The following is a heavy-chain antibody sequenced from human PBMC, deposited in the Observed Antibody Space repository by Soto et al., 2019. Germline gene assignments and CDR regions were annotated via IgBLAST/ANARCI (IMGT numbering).Heavy chain of an antibody. D-gene: IGHD6-25*01. J-gene: IGHJ5*02. CDR1: GNTFTDYH. Sequence: ASVKVSCKASGNTFTDYHIHWVRQAPGQGLEFMGWINANNGGAGSAQQFQGRVTVTRDTSITTVYMELSNLRSDGTAVYYCAREGGSETLQPSYNWFDTWGQGTLVTVSS. CDR3: AREGGSETLQPSYNWFDT. V-gene: IGHV1-2*02. CDR2: INANNGGA.